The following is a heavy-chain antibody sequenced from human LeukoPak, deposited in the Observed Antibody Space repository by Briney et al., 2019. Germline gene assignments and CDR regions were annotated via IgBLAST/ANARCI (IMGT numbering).Heavy chain of an antibody. Sequence: SVKVSCKASGGTFSSYAISWVRQAPGQGLEWMGGIIPIFGTANYAQKFQGRVTITADKSTSTAYMELSSLRAEDTAVYYCASNPLGSFDYWGQGTLVTVSS. CDR3: ASNPLGSFDY. J-gene: IGHJ4*02. V-gene: IGHV1-69*06. CDR1: GGTFSSYA. CDR2: IIPIFGTA. D-gene: IGHD3-16*01.